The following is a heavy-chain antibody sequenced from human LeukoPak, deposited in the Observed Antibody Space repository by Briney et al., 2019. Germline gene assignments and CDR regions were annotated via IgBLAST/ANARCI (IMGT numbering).Heavy chain of an antibody. CDR3: ARGYCGGDCYGD. J-gene: IGHJ1*01. CDR2: ISSSSSHI. V-gene: IGHV3-21*01. Sequence: GGSLRLSCAASGFTFSSYTMNWVRQAPGKGLEYVSSISSSSSHIYYADSVKGRFTISRENTKSSLYLQMNSLRAEDMAVYYCARGYCGGDCYGDWGQGTLVTVSS. CDR1: GFTFSSYT. D-gene: IGHD2-21*02.